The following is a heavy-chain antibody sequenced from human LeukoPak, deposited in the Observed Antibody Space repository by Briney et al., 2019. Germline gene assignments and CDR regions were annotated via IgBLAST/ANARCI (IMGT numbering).Heavy chain of an antibody. D-gene: IGHD2-2*02. CDR3: ARDCPGEAYQLLYCGWFDP. V-gene: IGHV1-2*02. CDR2: INPNSGGT. CDR1: GYTFTCYY. J-gene: IGHJ5*02. Sequence: GASVKVSCKASGYTFTCYYMHWVRQAPGQGLEGMGWINPNSGGTNYAQKFQGRVTMTRDTSISTAYMQLSRLRSDDTAVYYCARDCPGEAYQLLYCGWFDPWGQGTLVTVSS.